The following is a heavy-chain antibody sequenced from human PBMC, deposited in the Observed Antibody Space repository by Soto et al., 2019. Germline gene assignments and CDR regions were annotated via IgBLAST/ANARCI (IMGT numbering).Heavy chain of an antibody. Sequence: EKVSCMASVYSVTRYGISGVRQAPGQGLEWMGWISAYNGNTNYAQKLQGRVTMTTDTSTSTAYMELRSLRSDDTAVYYWARIFRSTSLLVDYWGQGTLVTLSS. CDR1: VYSVTRYG. CDR3: ARIFRSTSLLVDY. CDR2: ISAYNGNT. J-gene: IGHJ4*02. D-gene: IGHD2-2*01. V-gene: IGHV1-18*04.